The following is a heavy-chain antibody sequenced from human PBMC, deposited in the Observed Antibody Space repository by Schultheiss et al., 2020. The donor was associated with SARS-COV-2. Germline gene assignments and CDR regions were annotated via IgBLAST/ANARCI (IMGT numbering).Heavy chain of an antibody. D-gene: IGHD1-26*01. CDR1: GFTFRTYS. Sequence: GESLKISCAASGFTFRTYSMNWVRQLPGKGLEWVSFISGDGHSIYYAASVKGRFTISRDNAKNSLYLQMNSLRAEDTAVYYCAREKMYSGSYGCAFDIWGQGTMVTVSS. V-gene: IGHV3-21*06. CDR2: ISGDGHSI. CDR3: AREKMYSGSYGCAFDI. J-gene: IGHJ3*02.